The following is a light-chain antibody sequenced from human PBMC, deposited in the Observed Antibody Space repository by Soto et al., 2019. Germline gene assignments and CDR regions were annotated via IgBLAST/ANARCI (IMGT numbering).Light chain of an antibody. Sequence: DIQMTQSPSTLSASVGERNTIPCRASQSISGSLAWCQHQPGKAPKLLIYDASTLERGVPSRFSGTGSGTEFTLTISSLQPDDFATYYCQQYYRSSITFGQGTRLEIK. V-gene: IGKV1-5*01. CDR1: QSISGS. CDR3: QQYYRSSIT. CDR2: DAS. J-gene: IGKJ5*01.